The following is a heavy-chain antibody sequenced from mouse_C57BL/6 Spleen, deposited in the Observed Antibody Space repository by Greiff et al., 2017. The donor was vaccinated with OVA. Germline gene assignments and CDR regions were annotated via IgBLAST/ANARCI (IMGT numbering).Heavy chain of an antibody. Sequence: EVQLQQSGPELVKPGASVKISCKASGYTFTDYYMNWVKQSHGKSLEWIGDINPNNGGTSYNQKFKGKATLTVDKSSSTAYMELRSLTSEDSAVYYCARRSYPWYFDVWGTGTTVTVSS. CDR1: GYTFTDYY. J-gene: IGHJ1*03. CDR2: INPNNGGT. V-gene: IGHV1-26*01. CDR3: ARRSYPWYFDV. D-gene: IGHD2-12*01.